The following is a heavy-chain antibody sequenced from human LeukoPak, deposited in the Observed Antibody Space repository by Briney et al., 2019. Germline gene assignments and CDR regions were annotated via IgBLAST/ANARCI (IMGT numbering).Heavy chain of an antibody. CDR1: GGSIRSDY. D-gene: IGHD2-15*01. J-gene: IGHJ4*02. Sequence: SETLSLTCTVSGGSIRSDYWSWIRQPPGKGLEWIGYFSYSGSTNYNPPLKRRVTILVDTYKHQFSLKVNSVTAAHTAVYYCARVPPRRCSGDDCYLIFESWGQGTLVTVSS. CDR3: ARVPPRRCSGDDCYLIFES. CDR2: FSYSGST. V-gene: IGHV4-59*01.